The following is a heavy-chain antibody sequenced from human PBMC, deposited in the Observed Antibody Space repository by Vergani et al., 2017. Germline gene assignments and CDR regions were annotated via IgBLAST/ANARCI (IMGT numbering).Heavy chain of an antibody. CDR2: IYYSGST. Sequence: QLQLQESGPRLVTPSATLSLTCSVSGASIRSSNYYWGWIRQPPGKGLEWIASIYYSGSTYYNPSLKSRVTISVDTSKNQFSLKLSSVTAADTAVYFCARHSTVEWLVKLGWIDPWGQGILFTVSS. D-gene: IGHD6-19*01. CDR3: ARHSTVEWLVKLGWIDP. CDR1: GASIRSSNYY. J-gene: IGHJ5*02. V-gene: IGHV4-39*01.